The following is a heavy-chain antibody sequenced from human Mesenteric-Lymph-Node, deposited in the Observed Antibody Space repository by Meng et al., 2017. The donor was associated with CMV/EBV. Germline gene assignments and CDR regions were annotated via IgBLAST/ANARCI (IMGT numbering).Heavy chain of an antibody. Sequence: GGSLRLSCAASGFTFNNHAMLWVRQPPGKGLEWVGFILYDGSDTHYTESVKGRFIISRDNSKNTLYLQMNSLRPEDTAVYYCGKDQGHRVSYYGFFDYCGQGTLVTVSS. CDR2: ILYDGSDT. J-gene: IGHJ4*02. D-gene: IGHD1-26*01. V-gene: IGHV3-30*02. CDR1: GFTFNNHA. CDR3: GKDQGHRVSYYGFFDY.